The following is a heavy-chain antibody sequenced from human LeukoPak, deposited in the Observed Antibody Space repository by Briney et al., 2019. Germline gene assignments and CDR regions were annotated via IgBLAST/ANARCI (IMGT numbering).Heavy chain of an antibody. J-gene: IGHJ5*02. Sequence: KASETLSLTCTVSGGSISSSSYYWGWIRQTPGKGLEWIGSIYYSGSTYYNPSLKSRVTISVDTSKNQFSLKLSSVTAADTAVYYCARQSLERLFASPNWFDPWGQGTLVTVSS. CDR1: GGSISSSSYY. CDR3: ARQSLERLFASPNWFDP. D-gene: IGHD3-3*01. CDR2: IYYSGST. V-gene: IGHV4-39*01.